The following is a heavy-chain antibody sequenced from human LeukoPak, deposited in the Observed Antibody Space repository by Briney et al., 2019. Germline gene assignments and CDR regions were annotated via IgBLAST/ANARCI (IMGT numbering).Heavy chain of an antibody. D-gene: IGHD2-15*01. CDR3: ARTVVHCSASRGYPMAFEL. CDR2: VRYDGVN. V-gene: IGHV3-30*02. J-gene: IGHJ3*01. Sequence: GGSLRLSRAASAFELSSYGLHWVRQAPGMGLEWVAFVRYDGVNNTDSVKGRFTISKDNSKNKLYLQMHRLRVEDTAVYYCARTVVHCSASRGYPMAFELWGQGTMVTVSS. CDR1: AFELSSYG.